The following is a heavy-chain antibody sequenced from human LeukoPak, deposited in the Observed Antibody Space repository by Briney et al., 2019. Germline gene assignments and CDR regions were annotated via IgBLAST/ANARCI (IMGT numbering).Heavy chain of an antibody. CDR2: ISVYNGNT. D-gene: IGHD1-26*01. Sequence: ASVKVSCKASGYTFTRHGITWVRQAPGQGLEWMGWISVYNGNTNYAQKVQARVTMTTDTSTSTAYMELTSLTSDDTAVYYCATVAWSRSQGPPSGSRLNSGGFHCYYIHVWGKGTAVTVSS. CDR1: GYTFTRHG. CDR3: ATVAWSRSQGPPSGSRLNSGGFHCYYIHV. V-gene: IGHV1-18*01. J-gene: IGHJ6*03.